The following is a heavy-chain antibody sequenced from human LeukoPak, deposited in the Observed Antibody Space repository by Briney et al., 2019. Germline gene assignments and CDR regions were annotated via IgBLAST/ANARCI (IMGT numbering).Heavy chain of an antibody. V-gene: IGHV4-59*01. D-gene: IGHD5-18*01. CDR2: IYYSGST. CDR1: GGSISSYY. CDR3: ARRRGYSYGEHDY. Sequence: SETLSLTCTVSGGSISSYYWSWIRQPPGKGLEWIGYIYYSGSTNYNPSLKSRVTISVDTSKNQFSLKLSSVTAADTAVYYCARRRGYSYGEHDYWGQGTLVTVSS. J-gene: IGHJ4*02.